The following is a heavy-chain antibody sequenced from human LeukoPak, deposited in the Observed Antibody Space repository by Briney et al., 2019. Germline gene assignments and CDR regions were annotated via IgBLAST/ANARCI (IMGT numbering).Heavy chain of an antibody. CDR3: ARKIAGTLRYWFDP. CDR1: GYTFTGYY. CDR2: INPNSGGT. D-gene: IGHD2-15*01. V-gene: IGHV1-2*02. Sequence: SVKVSCKASGYTFTGYYMHWVRQAPGQGLEWMGWINPNSGGTNYAQKFQGRVTMTRDTSISTAYMELSRLRSDDTAVYYCARKIAGTLRYWFDPWGQGTLVTVSS. J-gene: IGHJ5*02.